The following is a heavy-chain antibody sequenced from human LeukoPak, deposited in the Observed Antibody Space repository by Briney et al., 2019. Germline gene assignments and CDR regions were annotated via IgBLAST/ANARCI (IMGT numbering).Heavy chain of an antibody. CDR2: ISYDGSNK. J-gene: IGHJ4*02. CDR3: AREIVAALDY. CDR1: GFTFSSYA. D-gene: IGHD6-6*01. Sequence: GGSLRLSCAASGFTFSSYAMHWVRQAPGKGLEWVAVISYDGSNKYYVDSVKGRFTISRDNSKNTLYLQMNGLRAEDTAVYYCAREIVAALDYWGQGTLVTVSS. V-gene: IGHV3-30*01.